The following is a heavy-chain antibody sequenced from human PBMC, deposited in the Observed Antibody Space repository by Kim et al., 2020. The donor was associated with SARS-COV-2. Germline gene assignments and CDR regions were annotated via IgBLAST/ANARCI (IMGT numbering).Heavy chain of an antibody. Sequence: SVKVSCKASGFTFTSSAVQWVRQARGQRLEWIGWIVVGSGNTNYAQKFQERVTITRDMSTSTAYMELSSLRSEDTAVYYCAAFKRGMGYFDWLPLDYWGQGTLVTVSS. D-gene: IGHD3-9*01. V-gene: IGHV1-58*01. CDR3: AAFKRGMGYFDWLPLDY. J-gene: IGHJ4*02. CDR2: IVVGSGNT. CDR1: GFTFTSSA.